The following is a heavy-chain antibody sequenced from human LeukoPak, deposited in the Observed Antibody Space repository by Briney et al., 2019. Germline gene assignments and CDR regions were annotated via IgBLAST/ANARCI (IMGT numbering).Heavy chain of an antibody. Sequence: GGSLRLSCAASGFTFSSYSMNWVRQAPGKGLEWVSSISSSSSYIYYADSVKGRFTISRDNAKNSLYLQMNSLRAEDTAVYYCARGTCSGGSCPLHPWGQGTLVTVSS. J-gene: IGHJ5*02. CDR2: ISSSSSYI. D-gene: IGHD2-15*01. CDR1: GFTFSSYS. V-gene: IGHV3-21*01. CDR3: ARGTCSGGSCPLHP.